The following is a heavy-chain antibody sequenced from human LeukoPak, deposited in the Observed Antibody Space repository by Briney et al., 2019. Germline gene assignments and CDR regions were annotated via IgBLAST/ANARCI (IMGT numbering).Heavy chain of an antibody. CDR3: ARDLWGIVVANLQYYFDY. D-gene: IGHD3-22*01. CDR1: GYSISSGYY. V-gene: IGHV4-38-2*02. J-gene: IGHJ4*01. Sequence: AETLSLTCTVSGYSISSGYYWGWIRQPPGKGLEWIGSIYHSGSTYYNPSPKSRVTISVDTSKNQLSLKLRSVTAADTAVYHCARDLWGIVVANLQYYFDYWGHGTLVTVSS. CDR2: IYHSGST.